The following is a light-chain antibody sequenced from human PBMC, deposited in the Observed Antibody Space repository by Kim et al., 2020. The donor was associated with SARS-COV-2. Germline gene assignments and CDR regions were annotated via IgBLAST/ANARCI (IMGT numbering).Light chain of an antibody. CDR3: QQFNNYPPLFP. CDR1: QGISSA. V-gene: IGKV1D-13*01. J-gene: IGKJ3*01. CDR2: DAS. Sequence: AIQLTQSPSSLSASVGDRVTITCRASQGISSALAWYQQKPGKAPKLLIYDASSLESGVPSRFSGSGSGTDFTLTISSLQPEDFATYYCQQFNNYPPLFPFGPGTKVDIK.